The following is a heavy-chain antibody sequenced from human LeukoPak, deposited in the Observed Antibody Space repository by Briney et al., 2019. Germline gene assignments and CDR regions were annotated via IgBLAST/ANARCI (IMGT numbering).Heavy chain of an antibody. J-gene: IGHJ5*02. CDR1: GFTFSSYA. Sequence: GGSLRLSCAASGFTFSSYAMGWVRQAPGKGLEWVATIKPDGSAQYYVDSVKGRFTISRDNAKNSLFLQINSLRAEDTAVYYCANGGTYSSGPWGQGTLVTVSS. V-gene: IGHV3-7*01. D-gene: IGHD3-22*01. CDR2: IKPDGSAQ. CDR3: ANGGTYSSGP.